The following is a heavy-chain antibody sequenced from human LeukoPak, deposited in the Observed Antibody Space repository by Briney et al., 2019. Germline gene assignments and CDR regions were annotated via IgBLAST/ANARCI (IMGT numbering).Heavy chain of an antibody. D-gene: IGHD2-2*01. CDR3: ARVGFVVVPAAMGMDV. Sequence: GGSLRLSCAASGFTFSSYSMNWVRQAPGKGLEWVSSISSSSSYIYYADSVKGRFTISRDNAKNSLYMQMKSLRAEDTAVYYCARVGFVVVPAAMGMDVWGKGTTVTISS. J-gene: IGHJ6*03. CDR1: GFTFSSYS. CDR2: ISSSSSYI. V-gene: IGHV3-21*01.